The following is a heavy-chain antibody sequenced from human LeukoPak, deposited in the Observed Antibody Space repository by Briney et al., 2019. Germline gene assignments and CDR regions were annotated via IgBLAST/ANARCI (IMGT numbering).Heavy chain of an antibody. D-gene: IGHD1-26*01. CDR2: ISGRGGST. J-gene: IGHJ4*02. CDR1: GFTFSSYA. CDR3: AKDEGQWELRFFDY. V-gene: IGHV3-23*01. Sequence: GGSLRLSCAASGFTFSSYAMSWVRQAPGKGLEWVSAISGRGGSTYYADSVKGRFTISRDNSKNTLYLQMNSLRAEDTAVYYCAKDEGQWELRFFDYWGQGTLVTVSS.